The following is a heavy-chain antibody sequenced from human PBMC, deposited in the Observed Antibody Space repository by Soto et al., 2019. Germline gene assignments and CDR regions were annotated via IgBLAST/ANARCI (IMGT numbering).Heavy chain of an antibody. V-gene: IGHV5-10-1*01. Sequence: ASVKVSCKASGYSFTSYWISWVRQMPGKGLEWMGRIDPSDSYTNYSPSFQGHVTISADKSISTAYLQWSSLKASDTAMYYCARSRSDYYDSSGGNYGMDVWGQGTTVTVSS. D-gene: IGHD3-22*01. J-gene: IGHJ6*02. CDR2: IDPSDSYT. CDR3: ARSRSDYYDSSGGNYGMDV. CDR1: GYSFTSYW.